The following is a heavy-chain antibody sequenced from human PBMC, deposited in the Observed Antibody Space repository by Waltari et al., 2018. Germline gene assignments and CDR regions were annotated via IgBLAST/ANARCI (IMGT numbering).Heavy chain of an antibody. D-gene: IGHD5-18*01. Sequence: QVQLVQSGAEVKKPGASVKVSCKASGYTFTGYYLHWVRQAPGQGLEWMGWINPSGGSTSYAQKFQGRVTMTRDTSTSTVYMELSSLRSEDTAVYYCAREDTAGISRVFDYWGQGTLVTVSS. CDR2: INPSGGST. V-gene: IGHV1-46*01. J-gene: IGHJ4*02. CDR1: GYTFTGYY. CDR3: AREDTAGISRVFDY.